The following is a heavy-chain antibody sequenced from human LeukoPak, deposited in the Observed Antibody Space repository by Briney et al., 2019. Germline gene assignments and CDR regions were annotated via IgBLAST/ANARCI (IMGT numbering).Heavy chain of an antibody. CDR1: GGSISSYY. Sequence: PSETLSLTRTVSGGSISSYYWNWIRQPPGKGLEWIGYIYYSGSTDYNPSLKRRVTISVDTSKNQFSLKLSSVTAADTAVYFCARQLRGEAVAGHLQPFDYWGQGTLVTVSS. CDR3: ARQLRGEAVAGHLQPFDY. D-gene: IGHD6-19*01. CDR2: IYYSGST. V-gene: IGHV4-59*08. J-gene: IGHJ4*02.